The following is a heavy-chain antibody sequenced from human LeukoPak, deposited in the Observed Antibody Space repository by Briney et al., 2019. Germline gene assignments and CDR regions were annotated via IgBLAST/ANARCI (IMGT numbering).Heavy chain of an antibody. J-gene: IGHJ4*02. Sequence: GASVKVSCKASGYTFTGYYMHWVRQAPGQGLEWMGWINPNSGGTNYAQKFQGRVTMTRDTSISTAYMELSRLRPEDTAVYYCAKDSHRTGSYGSGSYPYYFDYWGQGTLVTVSS. D-gene: IGHD3-10*01. CDR1: GYTFTGYY. V-gene: IGHV1-2*02. CDR3: AKDSHRTGSYGSGSYPYYFDY. CDR2: INPNSGGT.